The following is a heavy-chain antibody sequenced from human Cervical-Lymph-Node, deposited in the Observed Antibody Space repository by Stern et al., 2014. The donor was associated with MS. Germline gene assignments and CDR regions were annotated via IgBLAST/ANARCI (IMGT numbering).Heavy chain of an antibody. D-gene: IGHD6-13*01. CDR3: VRDQGGIAAS. CDR1: GDSFSTME. J-gene: IGHJ4*02. V-gene: IGHV1-69*06. Sequence: QVQLVQSGAEVKKPGSSMKVSCKASGDSFSTMEISWVRQAPGQGLEWLGGIRPLFGTTNYAQKVQGRVTIIADISTSTVNMELNSLRSEDTAVYYCVRDQGGIAASWGQGTLVTVSS. CDR2: IRPLFGTT.